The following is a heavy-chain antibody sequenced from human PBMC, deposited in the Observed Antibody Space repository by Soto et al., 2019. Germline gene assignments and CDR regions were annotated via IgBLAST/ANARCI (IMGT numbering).Heavy chain of an antibody. D-gene: IGHD3-16*01. V-gene: IGHV4-39*01. Sequence: PSETLSLTCSFSVVSISSFTYYWGWIGQPPGKGLEWIGTVYYNENTYYNPSLKSRVTITVDTAKNQFSLNLGSVTAADTAMYFCARRVRYYGYPGWFEPWGPGTLVTVSS. CDR3: ARRVRYYGYPGWFEP. J-gene: IGHJ5*02. CDR1: VVSISSFTYY. CDR2: VYYNENT.